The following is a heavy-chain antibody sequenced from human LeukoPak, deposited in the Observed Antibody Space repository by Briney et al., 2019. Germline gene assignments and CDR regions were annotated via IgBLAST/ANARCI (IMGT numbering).Heavy chain of an antibody. CDR2: INPNSGGT. D-gene: IGHD6-13*01. Sequence: ASVKVSCKASGYTFTGYYVHWVRQAPGQGLEWMGWINPNSGGTNYAQKFQGWVTMTRDTSISTAYMELSRLRSDDTAVYYCARSSSSPLDAFDIWGQGTMVTVSS. CDR1: GYTFTGYY. CDR3: ARSSSSPLDAFDI. V-gene: IGHV1-2*04. J-gene: IGHJ3*02.